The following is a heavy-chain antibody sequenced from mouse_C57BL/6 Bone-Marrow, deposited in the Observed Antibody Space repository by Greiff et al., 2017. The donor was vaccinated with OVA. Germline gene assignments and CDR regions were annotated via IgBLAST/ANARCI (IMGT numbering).Heavy chain of an antibody. CDR3: ARSELLQPCYFDV. CDR2: IYPRSGNT. J-gene: IGHJ1*03. Sequence: QVQLQQSGAELARPGASVKLSCKASGYTFTSYGISWVKQSTGQGLEWIGEIYPRSGNTYYNEKFKGKATLTADKSSSTAYMELRSLTSEDSAVYFCARSELLQPCYFDVWGTGTTVTVSS. V-gene: IGHV1-81*01. CDR1: GYTFTSYG. D-gene: IGHD1-1*01.